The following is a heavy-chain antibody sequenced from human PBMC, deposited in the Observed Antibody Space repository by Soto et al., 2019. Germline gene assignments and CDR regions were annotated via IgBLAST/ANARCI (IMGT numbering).Heavy chain of an antibody. CDR3: ARGGSTRMDV. CDR2: ISSSSSTI. J-gene: IGHJ6*02. V-gene: IGHV3-48*01. D-gene: IGHD2-15*01. Sequence: EVQLVESGGVLGQPGWALRLSCAASGFTFISYSMNWVRQAPGKGLEWVSYISSSSSTIYYADSVKGRFTITRDNAKNSLYLQMNSMRAEDTAVYYGARGGSTRMDVWGQGTRVTVSS. CDR1: GFTFISYS.